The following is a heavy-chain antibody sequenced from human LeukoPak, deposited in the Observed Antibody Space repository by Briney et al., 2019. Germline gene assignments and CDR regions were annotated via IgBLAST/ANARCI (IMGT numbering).Heavy chain of an antibody. J-gene: IGHJ5*02. CDR2: IYYSGST. CDR1: GVSISSYY. D-gene: IGHD3-3*01. Sequence: SETLSLTCTVSGVSISSYYWSWIRQPPGKGLEWIGYIYYSGSTNYNPSLKSRVTISVDTSKNQFSLKLSSVTAADTAVYYCARGGASYDFWSGHHLRWFDPWGQGTLVTVSS. V-gene: IGHV4-59*01. CDR3: ARGGASYDFWSGHHLRWFDP.